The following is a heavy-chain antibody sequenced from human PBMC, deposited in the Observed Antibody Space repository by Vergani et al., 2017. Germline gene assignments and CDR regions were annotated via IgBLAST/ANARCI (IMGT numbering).Heavy chain of an antibody. CDR3: ARENQTTYYDSLTGYYAFDI. J-gene: IGHJ3*02. D-gene: IGHD3-9*01. CDR1: GGSFSGYY. CDR2: INHSGST. V-gene: IGHV4-34*01. Sequence: QVQLQQWGAGLLKPSETLSLTCAVYGGSFSGYYWSWIRQPPGKGLEWIGEINHSGSTNYNPSLKSRVTIAVDTSKNQFSLKLSSVTAADTALYYCARENQTTYYDSLTGYYAFDIWGQGRMVTVSS.